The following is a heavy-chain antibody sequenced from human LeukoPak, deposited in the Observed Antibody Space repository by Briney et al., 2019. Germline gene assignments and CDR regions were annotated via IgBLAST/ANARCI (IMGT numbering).Heavy chain of an antibody. CDR1: GYTFTSYW. V-gene: IGHV5-51*01. CDR3: ARHRGYCGGGTCYPYYYYGMDV. D-gene: IGHD2-15*01. Sequence: GESLKISCKSSGYTFTSYWIGWVRQMPGKGLEWMGIIYPGDSDTRYSPSFQGQVTISADKSISTAYLQWSSLKASDTAMYYCARHRGYCGGGTCYPYYYYGMDVWGQGTTVTVSS. J-gene: IGHJ6*02. CDR2: IYPGDSDT.